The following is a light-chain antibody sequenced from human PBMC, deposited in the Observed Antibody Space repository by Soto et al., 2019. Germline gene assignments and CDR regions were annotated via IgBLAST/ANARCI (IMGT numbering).Light chain of an antibody. CDR2: RTS. CDR1: QSISSN. Sequence: EILMTQSPATLSVSPGDRATLSXRASQSISSNLAWYQQKPGQAPRLLMFRTSSRATGFPARFSGSGSGTEFNLTISSLQSEDFAVYYCQQYDKWPRTFGQGTKVDIK. J-gene: IGKJ1*01. CDR3: QQYDKWPRT. V-gene: IGKV3-15*01.